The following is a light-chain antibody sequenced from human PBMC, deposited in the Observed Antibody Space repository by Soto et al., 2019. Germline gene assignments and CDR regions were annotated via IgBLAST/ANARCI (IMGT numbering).Light chain of an antibody. CDR2: KAT. J-gene: IGKJ1*01. CDR1: QTISSW. Sequence: DIQMTQSPSTLSASVGDRVTIACRASQTISSWVAWYQQKPGKAPRLLIYKATTLQSGVPSRFSGSGSGTEFTLAISSLEPDDFATYYCQEYETFSPWTFGQGTKVEVK. CDR3: QEYETFSPWT. V-gene: IGKV1-5*03.